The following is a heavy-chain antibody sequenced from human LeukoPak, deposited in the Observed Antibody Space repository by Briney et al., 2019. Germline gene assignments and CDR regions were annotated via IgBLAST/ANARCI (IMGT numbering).Heavy chain of an antibody. CDR2: ISNDSGGT. CDR1: GFTFNNYG. Sequence: GGSLRLSCAASGFTFNNYGLTWVRQAPGKGLEWVAAISNDSGGTMYAAFVEGRFTISRDNSKNTLFLQMNSLRAEDTALYYCAKGSSGYFADLWGQGTLVTVSS. D-gene: IGHD3-22*01. V-gene: IGHV3-23*01. CDR3: AKGSSGYFADL. J-gene: IGHJ5*02.